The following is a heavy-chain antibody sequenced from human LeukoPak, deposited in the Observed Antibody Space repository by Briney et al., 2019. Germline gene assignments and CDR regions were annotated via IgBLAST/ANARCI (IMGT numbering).Heavy chain of an antibody. CDR3: AKDAYSYDSSGYYNY. D-gene: IGHD3-22*01. CDR1: GFTFSSYA. Sequence: GGSLRLFCTAWGFTFSSYAMSGVRGAPGRGLEGVTVISGSGGGTYYADSVKGRFTISRDNSKNTLYLQMNSLRVEDTAVYYCAKDAYSYDSSGYYNYWGQGTLVTVSS. J-gene: IGHJ4*02. V-gene: IGHV3-23*01. CDR2: ISGSGGGT.